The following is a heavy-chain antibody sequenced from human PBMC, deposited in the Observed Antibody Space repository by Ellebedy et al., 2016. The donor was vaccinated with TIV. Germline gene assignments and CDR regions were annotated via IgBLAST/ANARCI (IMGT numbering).Heavy chain of an antibody. Sequence: SETLSLXXTVSGGSISSSSYYWGWIRQPPGKGLEWIGSIYYSGSTYYNPSLKSRVTISVDTSKNQFSLKLSSVTAADTAVYYCARQGYARDLDYWGQGTLVTVSS. V-gene: IGHV4-39*01. D-gene: IGHD5-12*01. CDR3: ARQGYARDLDY. CDR1: GGSISSSSYY. CDR2: IYYSGST. J-gene: IGHJ4*02.